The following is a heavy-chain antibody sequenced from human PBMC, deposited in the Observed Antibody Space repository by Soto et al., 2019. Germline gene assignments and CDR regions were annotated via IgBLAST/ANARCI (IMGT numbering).Heavy chain of an antibody. CDR3: ARESPLYGGSTGHFDY. D-gene: IGHD3-10*01. Sequence: SVKVSCKAFGGTFSRYAFSWVRQAPGQGLEWMGRIIPISGTSNYAQKFHGRVTITADKSTTTAYMEVSGLSSDDTAVYYCARESPLYGGSTGHFDYWGQGTLVTV. J-gene: IGHJ4*02. CDR1: GGTFSRYA. V-gene: IGHV1-69*06. CDR2: IIPISGTS.